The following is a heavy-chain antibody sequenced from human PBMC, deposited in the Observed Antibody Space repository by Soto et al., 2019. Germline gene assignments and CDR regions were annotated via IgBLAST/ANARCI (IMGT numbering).Heavy chain of an antibody. CDR2: IIPILGIA. CDR3: AIEGRYGSGSFPRSIGMDV. Sequence: SVKVSCKASGGTFSSYTISWVRQAPGQGLEWMGRIIPILGIANYAQKFQGRVTITADKSTSTAYMELSSLRSEDTAVYYCAIEGRYGSGSFPRSIGMDVWGQGTTVTVSS. V-gene: IGHV1-69*02. J-gene: IGHJ6*02. CDR1: GGTFSSYT. D-gene: IGHD3-10*01.